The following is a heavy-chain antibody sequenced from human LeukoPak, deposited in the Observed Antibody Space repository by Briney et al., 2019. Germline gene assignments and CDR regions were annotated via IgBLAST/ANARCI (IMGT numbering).Heavy chain of an antibody. Sequence: PSETLSLTCTVSGYSINNGFYWGWIRQPPGKGLEWIGSIYHSERTHYNPSLKSRVTISVDTSKNQFSLKLSSVTAADTAVYYCARRKVRGRYGSSGYFDYWGQGTLVTVSS. CDR3: ARRKVRGRYGSSGYFDY. CDR1: GYSINNGFY. CDR2: IYHSERT. J-gene: IGHJ4*02. V-gene: IGHV4-38-2*02. D-gene: IGHD3-22*01.